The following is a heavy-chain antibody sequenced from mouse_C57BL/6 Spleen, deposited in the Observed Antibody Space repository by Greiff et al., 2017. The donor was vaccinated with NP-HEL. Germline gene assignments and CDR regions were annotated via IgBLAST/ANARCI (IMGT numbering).Heavy chain of an antibody. Sequence: EVQGVESGGDLVKPGGSLKLSCAASGFTFSSYGMSWVRQTPDKRLEWVATISSGGSYTYYPDSVKGRFTISRDNAKNTLYLQMSSLKSEDTAMYYCASPNYYDYEWYAMDYWGQGTSVTVSS. CDR1: GFTFSSYG. D-gene: IGHD2-4*01. J-gene: IGHJ4*01. CDR2: ISSGGSYT. CDR3: ASPNYYDYEWYAMDY. V-gene: IGHV5-6*01.